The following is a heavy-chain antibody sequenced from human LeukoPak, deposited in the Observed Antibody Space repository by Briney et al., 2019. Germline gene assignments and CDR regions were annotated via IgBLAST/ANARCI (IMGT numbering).Heavy chain of an antibody. Sequence: PGGSLRLSCAASGCTVSSNFMSWVRQAPGKGLEWVSVVYSVGTTYYADSVKGRFTTSRDTSRNTLYLQMNSLRVDDTAVYYCVRSLHSGSYADLWGQGTLITVSS. J-gene: IGHJ5*02. CDR1: GCTVSSNF. D-gene: IGHD1-26*01. V-gene: IGHV3-53*01. CDR2: VYSVGTT. CDR3: VRSLHSGSYADL.